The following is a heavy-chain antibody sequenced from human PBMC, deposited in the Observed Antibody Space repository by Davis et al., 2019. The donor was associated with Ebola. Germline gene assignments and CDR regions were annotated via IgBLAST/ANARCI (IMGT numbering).Heavy chain of an antibody. V-gene: IGHV3-30*03. CDR1: GFTFSSYG. Sequence: GESLKISCAASGFTFSSYGMHWVRQAPGKGLEWVAVISYDGSNKYYADSVRGRFTISRDTAKNSLYLQMNSLRAEDTAVYYCARDGWGDYYGLDVWGQGTTVTVSS. CDR2: ISYDGSNK. D-gene: IGHD3-10*01. J-gene: IGHJ6*02. CDR3: ARDGWGDYYGLDV.